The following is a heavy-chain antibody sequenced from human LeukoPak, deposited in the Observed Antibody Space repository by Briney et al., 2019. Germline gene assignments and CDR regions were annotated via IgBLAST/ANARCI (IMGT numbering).Heavy chain of an antibody. CDR1: GGSISSYY. V-gene: IGHV4-59*08. Sequence: SETLSLTCTVSGGSISSYYWSWIRQPPGKGLEWIGYIYCTGNTNYNPSLKSRVTMSVDTSKNQFSLKLSSVTAADTAMYYCASMLGVGYSFGHGAYDFWGQGTLVTVSS. CDR3: ASMLGVGYSFGHGAYDF. D-gene: IGHD5-18*01. J-gene: IGHJ4*02. CDR2: IYCTGNT.